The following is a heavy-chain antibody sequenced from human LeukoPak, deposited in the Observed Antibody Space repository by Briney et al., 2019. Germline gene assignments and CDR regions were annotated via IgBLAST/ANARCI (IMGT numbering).Heavy chain of an antibody. J-gene: IGHJ5*02. CDR2: INHSGST. Sequence: SSETLSLTCAVYGVSFSGYYWSWIRQPPGKGLEWIGEINHSGSTNYNPSLKSRVTISVDTSKNQFSLRLSSVTAADTAVYYCARGRVEYSSSSGGWFDPWGQGTLVTVSS. CDR1: GVSFSGYY. CDR3: ARGRVEYSSSSGGWFDP. D-gene: IGHD6-6*01. V-gene: IGHV4-34*01.